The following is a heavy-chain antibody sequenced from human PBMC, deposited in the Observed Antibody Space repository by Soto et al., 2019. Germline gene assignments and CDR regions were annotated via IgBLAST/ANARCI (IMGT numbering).Heavy chain of an antibody. CDR1: GFTYSIYA. D-gene: IGHD5-12*01. J-gene: IGHJ4*02. V-gene: IGHV3-23*01. CDR3: AKEIAVAVATPPEY. CDR2: ISGSGGET. Sequence: GGSLRLSCTASGFTYSIYAMAWVRQAPGKGLEWVSAISGSGGETYYADSVKGRFTISRDNSKNTVYLQMTNLRADDTAVYYCAKEIAVAVATPPEYWGQGTLVTVSS.